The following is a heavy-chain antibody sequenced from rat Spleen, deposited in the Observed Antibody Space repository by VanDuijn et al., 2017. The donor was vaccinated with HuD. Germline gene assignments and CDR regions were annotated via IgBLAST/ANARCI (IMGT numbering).Heavy chain of an antibody. Sequence: EVQLVESDGGLVQPGKSLKLSCAASGFTFSDFFMAWVRQAPTKGLEWVATISYDDSTTYYRDSVTGRFTVSRENAKSTLYFLMDSLRSEDTATYHCARAGYLRDWYFDFWGPGTMVTVSS. CDR1: GFTFSDFF. J-gene: IGHJ1*01. D-gene: IGHD2-2*01. V-gene: IGHV5-29*01. CDR3: ARAGYLRDWYFDF. CDR2: ISYDDSTT.